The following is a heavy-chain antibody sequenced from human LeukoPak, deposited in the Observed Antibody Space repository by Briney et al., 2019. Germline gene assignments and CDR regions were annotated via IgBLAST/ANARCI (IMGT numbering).Heavy chain of an antibody. CDR3: ARGGPYYDILTGITPAEYYFDY. Sequence: ASVKVSCKASGYTFTGYYMHWVRQAPGQGLEWMGWINPNSGGTNYAQKLQGRVTMTRDTSISTAYMELSRLRSDDTAVYYCARGGPYYDILTGITPAEYYFDYWGQGTLVTVSS. D-gene: IGHD3-9*01. V-gene: IGHV1-2*02. J-gene: IGHJ4*02. CDR1: GYTFTGYY. CDR2: INPNSGGT.